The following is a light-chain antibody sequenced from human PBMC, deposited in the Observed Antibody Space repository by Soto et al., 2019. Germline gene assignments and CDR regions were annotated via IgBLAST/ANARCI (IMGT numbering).Light chain of an antibody. CDR2: AAS. V-gene: IGKV1-17*03. CDR1: QGISNY. CDR3: LQHNSYPWT. J-gene: IGKJ1*01. Sequence: IQMTQSPSAMYASVGDRVTITCRASQGISNYLAWFQQKKGKVPKSLIYAASSLQSGVPSRFRGSGSWTEFTLTLSRLQPEDFETYYCLQHNSYPWTFGQGTKVDIK.